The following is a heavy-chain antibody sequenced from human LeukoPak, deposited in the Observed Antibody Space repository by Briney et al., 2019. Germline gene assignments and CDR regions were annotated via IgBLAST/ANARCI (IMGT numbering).Heavy chain of an antibody. D-gene: IGHD1-26*01. CDR2: IYYSGST. Sequence: SETLSLTCTVSGGSISSYYWSWIRQPPGKGLEWIGYIYYSGSTNYNPSLKSRVTISVDTSKNQFSLQLNSVTPEDTAVYYCARDRRELREGLGYWGQGTLVTVSS. CDR3: ARDRRELREGLGY. CDR1: GGSISSYY. V-gene: IGHV4-59*12. J-gene: IGHJ4*02.